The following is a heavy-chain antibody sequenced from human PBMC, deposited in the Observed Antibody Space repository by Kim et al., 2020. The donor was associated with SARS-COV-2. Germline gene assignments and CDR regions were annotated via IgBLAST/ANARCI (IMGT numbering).Heavy chain of an antibody. CDR2: ISSSSYI. V-gene: IGHV3-21*01. CDR1: GFTFSSYS. Sequence: GGSLRLSCAASGFTFSSYSMNWVRQAPGKGLEWVSSISSSSYIYYADSVKGRFTISRDNAKNSLYLQMNSLRAEDTAVYYCARDLGWLQSNDAFDIWGQGTMVTVSS. J-gene: IGHJ3*02. CDR3: ARDLGWLQSNDAFDI. D-gene: IGHD5-12*01.